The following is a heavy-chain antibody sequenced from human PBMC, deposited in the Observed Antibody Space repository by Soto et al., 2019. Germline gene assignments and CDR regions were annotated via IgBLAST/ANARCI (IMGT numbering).Heavy chain of an antibody. CDR2: ISGSGGRT. V-gene: IGHV3-23*01. Sequence: EVQLLESGGGLVQPGGSLRLSCAASGFTFSSYAMSWVRQAPGKGLEWVSAISGSGGRTYYADSVKGRFTISRDNSKNTLYMQMNSLRAEDTAVDYCAEDLGIAGADRGGFDYWGQGTLVTVST. D-gene: IGHD6-19*01. CDR3: AEDLGIAGADRGGFDY. J-gene: IGHJ4*02. CDR1: GFTFSSYA.